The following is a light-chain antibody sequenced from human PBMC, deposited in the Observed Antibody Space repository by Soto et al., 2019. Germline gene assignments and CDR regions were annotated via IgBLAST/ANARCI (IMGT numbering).Light chain of an antibody. J-gene: IGKJ3*01. CDR3: QQYSNSPPEFT. CDR1: QSVSSNY. V-gene: IGKV3-20*01. CDR2: GAS. Sequence: EIVLTQSPGTLSVSPGERVTLSCRASQSVSSNYLAWYQQRPGHAPRLLIFGASYRATGIPDRFSGSGSGTDFTLTISRLEPEDFAVYYCQQYSNSPPEFTFGPGTKVDSK.